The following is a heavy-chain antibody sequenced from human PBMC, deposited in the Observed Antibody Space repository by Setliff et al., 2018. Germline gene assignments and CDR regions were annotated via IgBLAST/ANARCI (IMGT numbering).Heavy chain of an antibody. CDR3: ARPPKIVTGYYGPHYYYYMDV. D-gene: IGHD3-9*01. CDR1: GDSISDISYC. V-gene: IGHV4-39*01. CDR2: IYYSGTA. Sequence: SETLSLTCTISGDSISDISYCWGFIRQSPGKGPEWIGSIYYSGTAYYNPSLESRVTMFVDTSKNQFSLRLNSVTAADTAVYYCARPPKIVTGYYGPHYYYYMDVWG. J-gene: IGHJ6*03.